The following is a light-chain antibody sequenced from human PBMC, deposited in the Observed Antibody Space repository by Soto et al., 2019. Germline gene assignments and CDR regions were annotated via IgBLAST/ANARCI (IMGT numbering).Light chain of an antibody. CDR1: QTIDSW. J-gene: IGKJ1*01. CDR2: KAS. Sequence: DIQMTQSPSSLSASLGDRVTITCRASQTIDSWLAWYQQRPGEPPNLLIYKASTLASGVPSRFSGSGSGTEFTLTINSLQPDDFATYYCQQYHIYSGTFGQGTKVDIK. CDR3: QQYHIYSGT. V-gene: IGKV1-5*03.